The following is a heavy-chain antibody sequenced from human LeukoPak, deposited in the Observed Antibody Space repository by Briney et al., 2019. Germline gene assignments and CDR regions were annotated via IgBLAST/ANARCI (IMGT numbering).Heavy chain of an antibody. J-gene: IGHJ4*02. V-gene: IGHV3-48*01. CDR1: GFTFSSYG. Sequence: GGSLRLSCTASGFTFSSYGMHWVRQAPGKGLEWVSYISSSSSTIYYADSVKGRFTISRDNAKNSLYLQMNSLRAEDTAVYYCARSDPDFWSGYSPYYFDYWGQGTLVTVSS. CDR2: ISSSSSTI. D-gene: IGHD3-3*01. CDR3: ARSDPDFWSGYSPYYFDY.